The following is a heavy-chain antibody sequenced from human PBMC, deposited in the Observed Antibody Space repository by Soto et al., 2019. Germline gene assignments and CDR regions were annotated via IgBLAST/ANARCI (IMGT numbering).Heavy chain of an antibody. CDR2: INPKSGGT. CDR1: GYTFTVYY. Sequence: VKVSCKASGYTFTVYYMHWVRQAPGQGLEWMGWINPKSGGTMYPQKFQGRVTMTWDTSISTAYMALTRLGSDDTAVYYCARDLAKGGGSAGFDYWGQGTLVTVSS. CDR3: ARDLAKGGGSAGFDY. V-gene: IGHV1-2*02. D-gene: IGHD1-26*01. J-gene: IGHJ4*02.